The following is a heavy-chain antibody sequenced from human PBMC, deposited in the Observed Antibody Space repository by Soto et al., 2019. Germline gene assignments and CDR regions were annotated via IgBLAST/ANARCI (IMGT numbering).Heavy chain of an antibody. CDR2: IYYSGST. Sequence: PSETLSLTCTVSGGSISSYYWSWIRQPPGKGLEWIGYIYYSGSTNYSPSLKSRVTISVDTSKNQFSLKLSSVTAAVTAVYYCARRVDYYDFWSGYYYGGPWFDPWGQGTLVTVSS. J-gene: IGHJ5*02. D-gene: IGHD3-3*01. CDR1: GGSISSYY. CDR3: ARRVDYYDFWSGYYYGGPWFDP. V-gene: IGHV4-59*01.